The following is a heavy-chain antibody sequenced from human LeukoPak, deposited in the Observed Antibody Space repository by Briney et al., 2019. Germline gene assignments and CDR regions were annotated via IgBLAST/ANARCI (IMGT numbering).Heavy chain of an antibody. CDR2: IYYSGST. CDR3: ARHIVVVLAAISGWFDP. D-gene: IGHD2-2*02. J-gene: IGHJ5*02. CDR1: GGSISSYY. Sequence: PSETLSLTCTVSGGSISSYYWSWIRQPPGKGLEWIGYIYYSGSTNYNPSLKSRVTISVDTTKNQFSLKLSSVTAADTAVYYCARHIVVVLAAISGWFDPWGQGTLVTVSS. V-gene: IGHV4-59*08.